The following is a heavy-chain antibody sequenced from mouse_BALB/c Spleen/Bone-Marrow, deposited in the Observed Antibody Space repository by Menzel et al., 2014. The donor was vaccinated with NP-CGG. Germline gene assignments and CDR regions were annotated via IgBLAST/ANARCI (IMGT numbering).Heavy chain of an antibody. D-gene: IGHD4-1*01. CDR1: GFTFSDYY. J-gene: IGHJ4*01. Sequence: DVKLVESGGGLVQPGGSLKLSCATSGFTFSDYYMYWVRQTPEKRLEWVAYITKGGGSTYYPDIVKGRFTISRDNAKNALCLQMSRLKAEDTAMYYCARQLAYAMDYWGQGTSVTVSS. CDR2: ITKGGGST. V-gene: IGHV5-12*02. CDR3: ARQLAYAMDY.